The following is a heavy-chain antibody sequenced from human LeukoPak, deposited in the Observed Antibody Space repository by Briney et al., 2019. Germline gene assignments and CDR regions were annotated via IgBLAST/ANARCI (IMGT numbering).Heavy chain of an antibody. J-gene: IGHJ4*02. CDR1: GGSISSYY. Sequence: SETLSLTCTVSGGSISSYYWSWIRQPPGKGLEWIGEINHSGSTNYNPSLKSRVTISVDTSKNQFSLKLSSVTAADTAVYYCARGLNTAMVPFDYWGQGTLVTVSS. CDR2: INHSGST. CDR3: ARGLNTAMVPFDY. D-gene: IGHD5-18*01. V-gene: IGHV4-34*01.